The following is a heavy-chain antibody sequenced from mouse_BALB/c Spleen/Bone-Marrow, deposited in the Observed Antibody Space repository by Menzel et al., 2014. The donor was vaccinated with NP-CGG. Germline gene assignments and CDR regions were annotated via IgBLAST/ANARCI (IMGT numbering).Heavy chain of an antibody. CDR1: GFTFSNYD. CDR2: ISSGVSYT. D-gene: IGHD1-1*01. J-gene: IGHJ4*01. V-gene: IGHV5-6*01. CDR3: ARHNYGYFAMDY. Sequence: EVQGVESGGDLVKPGGFLKLSCATSGFTFSNYDVSWVRQTPDKRLEWVAIISSGVSYTYYPDSVKGRFTISRDNAKNTLYLQMSSLKSEDTAMYCCARHNYGYFAMDYWGQGTSVTVSS.